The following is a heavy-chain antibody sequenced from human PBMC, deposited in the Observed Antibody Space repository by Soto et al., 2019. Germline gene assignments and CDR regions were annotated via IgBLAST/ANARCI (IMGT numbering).Heavy chain of an antibody. CDR2: MSHSGRT. V-gene: IGHV4-38-2*01. J-gene: IGHJ4*02. CDR3: AGYTDGWTNDY. D-gene: IGHD6-19*01. CDR1: GYSISSGYY. Sequence: SETLSLTCAVSGYSISSGYYWGWIRQPPGEGLEWIGCMSHSGRTYNNPSLKSRVTISRDTSKNQFSLLLTSVTAADTAVYFCAGYTDGWTNDYWGQGTLVTVSS.